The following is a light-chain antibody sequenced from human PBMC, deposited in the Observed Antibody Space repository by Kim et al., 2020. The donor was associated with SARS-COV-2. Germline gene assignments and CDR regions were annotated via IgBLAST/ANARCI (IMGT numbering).Light chain of an antibody. V-gene: IGLV1-44*01. CDR2: SNN. CDR1: SSNIGDNT. CDR3: AAWDDNLNGVV. Sequence: ELTQPPSASGTPGQRVTISCSGSSSNIGDNTVNWYQQLPGTAPKLLIYSNNQRPSGVPDRFSGSNSGTSASLAISGLQSEDEADYHCAAWDDNLNGVVFGGGTQLTVL. J-gene: IGLJ2*01.